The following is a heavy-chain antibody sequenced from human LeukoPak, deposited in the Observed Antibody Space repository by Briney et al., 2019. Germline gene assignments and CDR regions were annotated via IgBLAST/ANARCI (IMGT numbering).Heavy chain of an antibody. V-gene: IGHV4-61*02. CDR1: GGSISSGSYY. CDR2: MYTSGST. D-gene: IGHD6-13*01. J-gene: IGHJ2*01. Sequence: SETLSLICTVSGGSISSGSYYWSWIRQPAGKGLEWIGRMYTSGSTNYNPSLKSRVTISVDTSKNQFSLKLSSVTAADTAVYYCARVYYSSSCDYWYFDLWGRGTLVTVSS. CDR3: ARVYYSSSCDYWYFDL.